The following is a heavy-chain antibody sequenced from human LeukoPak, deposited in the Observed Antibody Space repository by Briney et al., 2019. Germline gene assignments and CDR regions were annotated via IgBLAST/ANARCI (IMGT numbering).Heavy chain of an antibody. V-gene: IGHV1-8*02. J-gene: IGHJ4*02. CDR2: MNPNSGGT. D-gene: IGHD6-19*01. Sequence: ASVKVSCKASGYDFNTFDINWVRQATGQGLEWMGWMNPNSGGTGYAQKFQGRVTMSRNTSMSTAYMELTSLRSEGTAVYWCARVRRASYGWYFFDNWGQGSLLTVSS. CDR1: GYDFNTFD. CDR3: ARVRRASYGWYFFDN.